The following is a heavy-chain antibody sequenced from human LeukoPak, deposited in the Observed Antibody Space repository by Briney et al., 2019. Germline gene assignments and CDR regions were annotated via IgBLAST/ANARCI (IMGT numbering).Heavy chain of an antibody. V-gene: IGHV4-38-2*02. CDR1: GYSISSGYY. D-gene: IGHD5-12*01. CDR3: AREYSGYDPHDAFDI. J-gene: IGHJ3*02. Sequence: PSETLSLTCTVSGYSISSGYYWGWIRQPPGKGLEWIGSIYYSGSTYYNPSLKSRVTISVDTSKNQFSLKLSSVTAADTAVYYCAREYSGYDPHDAFDIWGQGTMVTVSS. CDR2: IYYSGST.